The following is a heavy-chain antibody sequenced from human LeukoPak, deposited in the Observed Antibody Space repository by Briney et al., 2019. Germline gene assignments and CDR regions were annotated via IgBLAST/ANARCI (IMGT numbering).Heavy chain of an antibody. J-gene: IGHJ4*02. CDR3: ARDGGRGLGELTG. CDR2: IYYSGST. Sequence: PSETLSLTCTVSGASISSSSYYWGWLRQPPGKGLEWTGSIYYSGSTYYNPSLTSRLTISVDTSKNQFSLTLSSVTAADTAVYCCARDGGRGLGELTGWGQGTLVTVSS. D-gene: IGHD3-16*01. CDR1: GASISSSSYY. V-gene: IGHV4-39*07.